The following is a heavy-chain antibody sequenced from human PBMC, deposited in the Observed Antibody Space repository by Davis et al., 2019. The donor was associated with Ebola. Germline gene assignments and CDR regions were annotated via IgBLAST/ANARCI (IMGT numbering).Heavy chain of an antibody. CDR1: GFTFSSYA. CDR2: ISGSGGST. Sequence: PGGSLRLSCAASGFTFSSYAMSWVRQAPGKGLEWVSAISGSGGSTYYADSVKGRFTISRDNSKNTLYLQMNSLRVEDTAVYYCAKGHSSSWSHFDYWGQGTLVTVSS. D-gene: IGHD6-13*01. CDR3: AKGHSSSWSHFDY. V-gene: IGHV3-23*01. J-gene: IGHJ4*02.